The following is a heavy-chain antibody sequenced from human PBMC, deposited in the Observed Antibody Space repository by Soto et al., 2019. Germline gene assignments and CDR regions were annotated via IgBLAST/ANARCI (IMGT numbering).Heavy chain of an antibody. J-gene: IGHJ3*02. D-gene: IGHD6-13*01. CDR2: IYYRGST. V-gene: IGHV4-31*03. Sequence: SETLSLTCSVSGASIRSGGYYWNWIRQHPGKDLEWMGYIYYRGSTNYNPSLKSRIIISIDTSKNQFSLKLTSVTAADTAVYYCARDSTIAARAFDIWGQGTTVTVS. CDR1: GASIRSGGYY. CDR3: ARDSTIAARAFDI.